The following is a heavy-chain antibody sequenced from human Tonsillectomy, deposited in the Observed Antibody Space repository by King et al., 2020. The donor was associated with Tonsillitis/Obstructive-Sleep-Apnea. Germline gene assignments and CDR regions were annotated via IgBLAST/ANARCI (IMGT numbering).Heavy chain of an antibody. Sequence: VQLVESGAEVKKPGESLKISCKGSGYSFTNYWIGWVRQMPGKGLEWMGIIYAGDSETRYSPYFQDQVTISVGKSISTAYLKWSSLKASDTAMYYCARAYYDFWSNYLNAFDIWGQGTMVTVSS. CDR1: GYSFTNYW. CDR3: ARAYYDFWSNYLNAFDI. J-gene: IGHJ3*02. D-gene: IGHD3-3*01. CDR2: IYAGDSET. V-gene: IGHV5-51*01.